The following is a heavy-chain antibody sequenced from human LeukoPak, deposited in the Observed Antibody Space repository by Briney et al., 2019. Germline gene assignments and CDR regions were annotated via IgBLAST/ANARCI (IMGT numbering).Heavy chain of an antibody. V-gene: IGHV3-21*01. CDR1: GFTFSTYS. J-gene: IGHJ4*02. Sequence: GSLRLSCAASGFTFSTYSMNWVRQAPGKGLEWVSAISSSSTYIYYADSVKGRITITRDNAKNSLYVQMNSLRAEDTAVYYCARLLYDYVWGSYRSYYFDFWGQGTLVTVSS. D-gene: IGHD3-16*02. CDR2: ISSSSTYI. CDR3: ARLLYDYVWGSYRSYYFDF.